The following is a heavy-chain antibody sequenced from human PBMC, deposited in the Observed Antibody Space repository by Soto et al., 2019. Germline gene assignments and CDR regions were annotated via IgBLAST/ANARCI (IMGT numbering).Heavy chain of an antibody. CDR1: GFTFSSYS. Sequence: GGSLRLSCAASGFTFSSYSMNWVRQAPGKGLEWVSYISSSSSTIYYADSVKGRFTISRDNAKNSLYLQMNSLRDEDTAVYYCVRGAARRPLYGMDVWGQGTTVTVSS. J-gene: IGHJ6*02. CDR3: VRGAARRPLYGMDV. D-gene: IGHD6-6*01. CDR2: ISSSSSTI. V-gene: IGHV3-48*02.